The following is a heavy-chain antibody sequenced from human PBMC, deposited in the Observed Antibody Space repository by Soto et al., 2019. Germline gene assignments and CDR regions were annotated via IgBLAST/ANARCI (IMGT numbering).Heavy chain of an antibody. V-gene: IGHV4-34*01. Sequence: QVQLQQWGAGLLKPSETLSLTCAVYGGSFSGYYWSWIRQPPGKGLEWIGEINHSGSTNYNPSLKSRVTISVDTSKNQFSLKLSSVTAADTAVYYCARGRRGWQQLVPFHSWGQGTLVTVSS. D-gene: IGHD6-13*01. CDR2: INHSGST. CDR3: ARGRRGWQQLVPFHS. CDR1: GGSFSGYY. J-gene: IGHJ4*02.